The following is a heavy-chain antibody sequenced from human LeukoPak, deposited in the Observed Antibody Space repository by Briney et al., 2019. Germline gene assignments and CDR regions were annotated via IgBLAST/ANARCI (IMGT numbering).Heavy chain of an antibody. Sequence: PGGSLRLSCAASGFTFSSSWMTWVRQAPGKGLEWVASIREDGSQKSAVDSVRGRFTISRDNAKNSLYLQMNSLRAEDTAVYYCAREGPLWFGSGPSYFDYWGQGTLVTVSS. CDR1: GFTFSSSW. CDR3: AREGPLWFGSGPSYFDY. J-gene: IGHJ4*02. V-gene: IGHV3-7*03. CDR2: IREDGSQK. D-gene: IGHD3-10*01.